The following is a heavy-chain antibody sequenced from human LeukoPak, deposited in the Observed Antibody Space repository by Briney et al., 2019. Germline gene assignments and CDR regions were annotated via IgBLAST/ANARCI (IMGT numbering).Heavy chain of an antibody. CDR1: GGSLTAFI. V-gene: IGHV4-59*08. Sequence: PSETLSLTCILPGGSLTAFIWSSIRQPPGKGLEWIGYIHDNGKTDYNPSLKSRVTISQDTSNNQFSLKVSFLTAADTAVYYCARASPYWSPPDHWGQGTLVTVSS. D-gene: IGHD1-1*01. J-gene: IGHJ4*02. CDR2: IHDNGKT. CDR3: ARASPYWSPPDH.